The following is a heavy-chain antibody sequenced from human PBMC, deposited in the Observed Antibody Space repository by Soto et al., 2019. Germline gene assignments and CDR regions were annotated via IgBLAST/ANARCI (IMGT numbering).Heavy chain of an antibody. J-gene: IGHJ4*02. V-gene: IGHV3-23*01. CDR2: ISARGDKT. CDR3: ARMNIEAGGSAFDY. Sequence: GGSLRLSCATSGFSFSNYPMTWVRQAPGKGLEWVSTISARGDKTYYAGSVKGRFTVSRDNSKNTLYLQMNTLGAEDTAIYYCARMNIEAGGSAFDYWGQGTLVTVSS. CDR1: GFSFSNYP. D-gene: IGHD6-13*01.